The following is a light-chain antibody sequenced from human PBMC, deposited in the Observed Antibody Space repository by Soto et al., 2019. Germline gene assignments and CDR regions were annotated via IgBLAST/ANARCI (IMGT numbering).Light chain of an antibody. Sequence: DIQMTQSPSSVSASIGDRVTITCRASQDIRSWLAWYQQKPGEAPKLLIFAASSLQSGVPSRFSGSGSGTDFTLTISSLQPEDSATYYCQQTKTFPLTYGHGTRLDIK. CDR1: QDIRSW. CDR2: AAS. J-gene: IGKJ5*01. CDR3: QQTKTFPLT. V-gene: IGKV1D-12*01.